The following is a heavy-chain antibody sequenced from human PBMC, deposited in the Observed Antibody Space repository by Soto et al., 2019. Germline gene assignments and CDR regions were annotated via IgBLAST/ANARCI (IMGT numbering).Heavy chain of an antibody. V-gene: IGHV1-3*01. J-gene: IGHJ5*01. Sequence: QVQLVQSGAEVRKPGASVKVSCKASGYSFTYYTMHWVRQAPGQRLEWMGWINAGNGNTKYSPKFQGRVTITRDTSASTAYMELSNLRSEDTAVYYCARDSGSSGYEGGLDSWGQGTLVTVSS. CDR2: INAGNGNT. CDR3: ARDSGSSGYEGGLDS. CDR1: GYSFTYYT. D-gene: IGHD5-12*01.